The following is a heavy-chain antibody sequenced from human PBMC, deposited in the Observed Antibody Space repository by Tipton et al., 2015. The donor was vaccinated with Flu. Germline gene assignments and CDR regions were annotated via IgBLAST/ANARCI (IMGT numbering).Heavy chain of an antibody. D-gene: IGHD2-2*01. V-gene: IGHV4-59*02. CDR3: ARDPSLGMPDYFDY. CDR2: IYHSGSR. J-gene: IGHJ4*02. Sequence: TLSLTCTVSGDSVSIYYWSWIRQPPGKGLEWVGYIYHSGSRNFNPSLKSRVTMSVDTSKNQFFLQLRSVTAADTAVYYCARDPSLGMPDYFDYWGQGTLVTASS. CDR1: GDSVSIYY.